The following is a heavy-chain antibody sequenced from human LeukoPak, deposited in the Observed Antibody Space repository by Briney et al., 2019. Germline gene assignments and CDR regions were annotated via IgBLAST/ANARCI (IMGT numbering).Heavy chain of an antibody. CDR2: INHSGST. CDR3: ARGSKRRQLLAFDY. V-gene: IGHV4-34*01. CDR1: GGSFSGYY. Sequence: SETLSLTCAVYGGSFSGYYWSWIRQPPGKGLEWIGEINHSGSTNYNPSLKSRVTISVDTSKNQFSLKLSPVTAADTAVYYCARGSKRRQLLAFDYWGQGTLVTVSS. J-gene: IGHJ4*02. D-gene: IGHD2-2*01.